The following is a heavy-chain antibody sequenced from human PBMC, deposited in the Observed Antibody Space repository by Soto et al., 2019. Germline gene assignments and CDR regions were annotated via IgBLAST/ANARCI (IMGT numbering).Heavy chain of an antibody. Sequence: QVQLVESGGGVVQPGRSLRLSCAASGLIFSGYGMHWVRQAPGKGLQWVAVIRYDGSNIYYADSVKGRFTISRDNSRTTLYLQMNCVRAEDTAVYYCARDGVGATAFFGYFDYWGQGALVTVSS. V-gene: IGHV3-33*01. J-gene: IGHJ4*02. CDR2: IRYDGSNI. CDR1: GLIFSGYG. CDR3: ARDGVGATAFFGYFDY. D-gene: IGHD1-26*01.